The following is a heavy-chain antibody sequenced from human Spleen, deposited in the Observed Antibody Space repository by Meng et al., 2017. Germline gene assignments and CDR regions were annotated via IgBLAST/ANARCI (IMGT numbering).Heavy chain of an antibody. D-gene: IGHD3-3*01. CDR3: ARDRDFWSGYYWSYYYGMDV. V-gene: IGHV3-33*01. J-gene: IGHJ6*02. CDR1: GFTFSSYG. CDR2: IWYDGSNK. Sequence: GGSLRLSCAASGFTFSSYGMHWVRQAPGKGLEWVAVIWYDGSNKYYADSVKGRFTISRDNSKNTLYLQMNSLRAEDTAVYYCARDRDFWSGYYWSYYYGMDVWGQGTTVTVSS.